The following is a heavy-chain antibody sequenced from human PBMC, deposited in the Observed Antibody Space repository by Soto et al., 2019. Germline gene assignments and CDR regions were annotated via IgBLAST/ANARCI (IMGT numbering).Heavy chain of an antibody. V-gene: IGHV1-46*01. CDR2: IYPSGGST. J-gene: IGHJ4*02. CDR1: GYTFTSYY. D-gene: IGHD3-10*01. CDR3: ARDFSGPMDY. Sequence: GASVKVSCKASGYTFTSYYMHWVRQAPGRGLECMGIIYPSGGSTRNAQKFQGRVTMTRXTXXSXXXMXLXXLRXEXTAVYYCARDFSGPMDYWGRGTLVTVSS.